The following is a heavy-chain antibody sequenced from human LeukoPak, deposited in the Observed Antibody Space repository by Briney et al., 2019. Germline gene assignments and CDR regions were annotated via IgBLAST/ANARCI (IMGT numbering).Heavy chain of an antibody. Sequence: SETLSLTCTVSGDSISSYYWSWIRQSPGKGLEWIGFIYYSGSTNYNPSLKSRVTISVDTSKNQFSLKLTSVTAADTAVYYCARGACINGSCYGWFDPWGQGTLVTVSS. CDR1: GDSISSYY. V-gene: IGHV4-59*01. CDR2: IYYSGST. CDR3: ARGACINGSCYGWFDP. D-gene: IGHD2-15*01. J-gene: IGHJ5*02.